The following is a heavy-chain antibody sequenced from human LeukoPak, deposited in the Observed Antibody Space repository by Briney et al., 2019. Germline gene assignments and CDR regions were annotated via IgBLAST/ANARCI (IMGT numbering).Heavy chain of an antibody. D-gene: IGHD3-10*01. CDR3: ARATMVRGVVDY. CDR2: INPSGGST. Sequence: ASVKVSCKASGYTFTSYYMHWVRQAPGQGLEWMGIINPSGGSTSYAQKFQGRVTMTRDMSTSTVYMELSSPRSEDTAVYYCARATMVRGVVDYWGQGTLVAVSS. CDR1: GYTFTSYY. V-gene: IGHV1-46*01. J-gene: IGHJ4*02.